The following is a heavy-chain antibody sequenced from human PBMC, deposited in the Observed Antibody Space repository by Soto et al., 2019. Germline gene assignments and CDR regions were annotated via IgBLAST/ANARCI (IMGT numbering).Heavy chain of an antibody. J-gene: IGHJ4*02. V-gene: IGHV4-4*02. D-gene: IGHD2-15*01. CDR1: GASISSTNW. CDR2: IYHTGST. CDR3: ATLPPRIVVVVLPIPT. Sequence: QVQLQESGPRLVKPSGTLSLTCAVSGASISSTNWWTWVRQPPGKGLEWIGEIYHTGSTKYNPSLXSXVXIXXDKSNHRFSLNLSSVTAADTAVYYCATLPPRIVVVVLPIPTWGQGTLVTVSS.